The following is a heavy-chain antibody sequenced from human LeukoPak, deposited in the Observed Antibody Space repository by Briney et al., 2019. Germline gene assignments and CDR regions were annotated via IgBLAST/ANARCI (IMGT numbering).Heavy chain of an antibody. D-gene: IGHD5-18*01. Sequence: GGSLRLPCAASGFTFSSYDMHWARQATGKGLEWVSAIDTAGNTYYPGSVKGRFTISRENAKDSLYLQMNSLRAGDSAVYYCTLSYGRGFNSSYGMDVWGQGPTVTVSS. CDR2: IDTAGNT. J-gene: IGHJ6*02. CDR1: GFTFSSYD. CDR3: TLSYGRGFNSSYGMDV. V-gene: IGHV3-13*01.